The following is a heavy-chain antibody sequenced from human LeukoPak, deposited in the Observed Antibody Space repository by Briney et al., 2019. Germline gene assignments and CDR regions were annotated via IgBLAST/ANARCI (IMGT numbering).Heavy chain of an antibody. CDR1: GGSISSYY. J-gene: IGHJ5*02. CDR2: IYYSGST. V-gene: IGHV4-59*01. D-gene: IGHD3-10*01. CDR3: ARDSGDNWFDP. Sequence: SETLSLTCTVSGGSISSYYWSWIRRPPGKGLEWIGYIYYSGSTNYNPSLKSRVTISVDTPKNQFSLKLSSVTAADTAVYYCARDSGDNWFDPWGQGTLVTVSS.